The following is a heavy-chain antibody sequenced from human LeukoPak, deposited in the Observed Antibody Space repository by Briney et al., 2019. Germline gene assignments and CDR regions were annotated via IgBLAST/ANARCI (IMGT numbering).Heavy chain of an antibody. CDR3: ASSLFDSSGYYYSDY. Sequence: KPGGSLRLSCAASGFTFSSYSMNWVRQAPGKGLEWVSSISSSSSYIYYADSVKGRFTISRDNAKNSLYLQMNSLRAEDTAVYYCASSLFDSSGYYYSDYWGQGTLVTVSS. J-gene: IGHJ4*02. CDR2: ISSSSSYI. CDR1: GFTFSSYS. V-gene: IGHV3-21*01. D-gene: IGHD3-22*01.